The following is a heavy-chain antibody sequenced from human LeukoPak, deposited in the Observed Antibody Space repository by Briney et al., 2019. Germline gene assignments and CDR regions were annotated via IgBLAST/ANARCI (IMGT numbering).Heavy chain of an antibody. D-gene: IGHD2-2*01. Sequence: GGSLRLSCAASGFTFSSYAMSWVRQAPGKGLEWVSAISGSGGSTYYADSVKGRFTISGDNSKNTLYLQMNSLRAEDTAIYYCAKSSRIVVVPAAVDYWGQGTLVTVSS. J-gene: IGHJ4*02. V-gene: IGHV3-23*01. CDR1: GFTFSSYA. CDR3: AKSSRIVVVPAAVDY. CDR2: ISGSGGST.